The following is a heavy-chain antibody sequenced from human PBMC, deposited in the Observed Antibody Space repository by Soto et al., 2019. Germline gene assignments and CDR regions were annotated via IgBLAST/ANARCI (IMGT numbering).Heavy chain of an antibody. V-gene: IGHV5-51*01. J-gene: IGHJ4*02. CDR2: IYPGDSDT. Sequence: PGESLKISCRGSGYSFTNYWIGWVRQMPGKGLEWMGIIYPGDSDTRYSPSFQGQVTISADKSVNTAYLQWSSLKASDTAKYYCARVRRGQYAAVAEYYYDSWGQGTLVTVSS. CDR1: GYSFTNYW. D-gene: IGHD6-19*01. CDR3: ARVRRGQYAAVAEYYYDS.